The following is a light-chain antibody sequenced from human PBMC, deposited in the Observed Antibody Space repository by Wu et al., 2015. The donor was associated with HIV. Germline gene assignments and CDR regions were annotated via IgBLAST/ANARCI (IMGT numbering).Light chain of an antibody. J-gene: IGKJ3*01. CDR3: QQFNSSPFT. CDR1: QSISSW. V-gene: IGKV1-5*03. CDR2: KTS. Sequence: DIQMTQSPSTLSASVGDRVSITCRASQSISSWLAWYQQKPGEAPKLLIYKTSTLQTGVPSRFSGSGSGTEFTLTISSLQPDDFATYYCQQFNSSPFTFGP.